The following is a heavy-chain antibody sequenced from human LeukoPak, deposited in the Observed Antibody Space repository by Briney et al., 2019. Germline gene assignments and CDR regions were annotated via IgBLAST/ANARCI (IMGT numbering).Heavy chain of an antibody. CDR1: GGSISGDY. CDR3: AREQTVYGGNIYFDY. V-gene: IGHV4-4*07. Sequence: SETLSLTCTVSGGSISGDYWSWIRQPAGQGLEWIGCINTSGNTNYNPSLKSRVTMSVDTSKNQFSLKLSSVTAADTAVYYCAREQTVYGGNIYFDYWGQGTLVTVSS. D-gene: IGHD4-23*01. J-gene: IGHJ4*02. CDR2: INTSGNT.